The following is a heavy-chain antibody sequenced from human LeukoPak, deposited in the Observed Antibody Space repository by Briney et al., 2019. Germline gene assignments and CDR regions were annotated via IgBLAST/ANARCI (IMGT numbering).Heavy chain of an antibody. J-gene: IGHJ4*02. Sequence: PGGSLRLSCAASGFTFDDYGMSWGRQAPGKGLEWVSSFSGSGGDTYYADSVKGRFTISRDNSMNTLYLQMNSLRAEDTAVYYCARSGYTRFDYWGQGTLVTVSS. CDR2: FSGSGGDT. D-gene: IGHD5-24*01. CDR3: ARSGYTRFDY. V-gene: IGHV3-23*01. CDR1: GFTFDDYG.